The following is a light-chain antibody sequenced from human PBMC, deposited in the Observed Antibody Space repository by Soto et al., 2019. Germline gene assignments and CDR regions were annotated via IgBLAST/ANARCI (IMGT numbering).Light chain of an antibody. J-gene: IGKJ5*01. CDR3: QQFNSYPIT. CDR1: QAIDSD. V-gene: IGKV1-13*02. CDR2: DAS. Sequence: AIQLTQSPSSLSASVGDRVTITCRASQAIDSDLAWYQHKPGKAPKLLIYDASSLESGVPSRFSGSGSGTDFTLTISSLQPEDFATYYCQQFNSYPITFCQGTRLEIK.